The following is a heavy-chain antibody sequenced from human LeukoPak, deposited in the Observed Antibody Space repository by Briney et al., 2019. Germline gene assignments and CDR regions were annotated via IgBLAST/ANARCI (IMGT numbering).Heavy chain of an antibody. CDR1: GGSISGYY. CDR2: IYYSGST. Sequence: SETLSLTCTVSGGSISGYYWSWIRQPPGKGLEWIGYIYYSGSTNYNPSLKSRVTISVDTSKNQFSLKLGSVTAADTAVYYCARQQYSSGWYPLDYWGQGTLVTVSS. D-gene: IGHD6-19*01. V-gene: IGHV4-59*01. CDR3: ARQQYSSGWYPLDY. J-gene: IGHJ4*02.